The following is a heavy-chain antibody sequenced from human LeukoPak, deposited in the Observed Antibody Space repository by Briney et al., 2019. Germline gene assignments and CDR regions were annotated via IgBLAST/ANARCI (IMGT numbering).Heavy chain of an antibody. J-gene: IGHJ4*02. Sequence: KPSETLSLTCTVSGGSISSYYWSWIRQPAGKGLEWIGRLYSSGSTNYNPSLKSRVSVSVDTSKNQFSLKLSSVTVADTAVYFCARYGYSSSAFDYWGQGTLVTVSS. CDR3: ARYGYSSSAFDY. D-gene: IGHD6-13*01. V-gene: IGHV4-4*07. CDR1: GGSISSYY. CDR2: LYSSGST.